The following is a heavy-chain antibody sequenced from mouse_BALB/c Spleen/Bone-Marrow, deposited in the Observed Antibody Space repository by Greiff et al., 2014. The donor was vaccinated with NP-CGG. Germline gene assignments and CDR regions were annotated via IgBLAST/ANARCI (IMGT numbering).Heavy chain of an antibody. CDR2: IRYSGST. CDR3: ARRGDYYGNYADY. CDR1: GYSITSGYS. V-gene: IGHV3-1*02. J-gene: IGHJ4*01. D-gene: IGHD2-1*01. Sequence: VQLQQSGPDLVKPFQSLSLTCTVTGYSITSGYSWHWIRQFPGNKLEWMGYIRYSGSTNYNPSLKSRISITRDTSKNHFFLQLNSVTTEDTATYYCARRGDYYGNYADYWGQGTSVTVSS.